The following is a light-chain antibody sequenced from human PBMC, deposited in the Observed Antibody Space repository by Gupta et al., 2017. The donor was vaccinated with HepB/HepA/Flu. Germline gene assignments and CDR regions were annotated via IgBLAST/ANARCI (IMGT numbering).Light chain of an antibody. J-gene: IGLJ2*01. Sequence: SALTQPASVSVSPGQSITISCTGTSSDVGAYNYVSWYQQHPGKAPKLMIYGVSNRPSGVSNRFSGTKSGNTASLTISGLQAEDEADYYCSSYTSSSTPHVVFGGGTKLTVL. CDR3: SSYTSSSTPHVV. CDR1: SSDVGAYNY. CDR2: GVS. V-gene: IGLV2-14*01.